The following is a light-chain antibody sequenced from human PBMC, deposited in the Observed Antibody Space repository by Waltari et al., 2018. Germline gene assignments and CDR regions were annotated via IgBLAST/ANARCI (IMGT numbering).Light chain of an antibody. Sequence: EILLTQSPDTLSVSPGERATLSCRASQTVSSMLAWYQQKPGQPPRLLIYGASIRATGIPARFSGSWAGTEFTLTISSLQSEDFAVYYCHQFNNWPRTFGQGTKVEIK. CDR3: HQFNNWPRT. J-gene: IGKJ1*01. CDR2: GAS. V-gene: IGKV3D-15*01. CDR1: QTVSSM.